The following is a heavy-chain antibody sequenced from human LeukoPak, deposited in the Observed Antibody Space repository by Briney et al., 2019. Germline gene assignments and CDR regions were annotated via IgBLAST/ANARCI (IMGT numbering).Heavy chain of an antibody. CDR3: AKVNGGIIGNIDN. Sequence: GGSLRLSCAASGFTFSSYGMHWVRQAPGKGLEWVAFIRYDGSNKYYADSVKGRFTISRDNSKNTLYLQMNSLRAEDTAVYYCAKVNGGIIGNIDNWGQGTLVTVSS. V-gene: IGHV3-30*02. CDR2: IRYDGSNK. J-gene: IGHJ4*02. D-gene: IGHD2-15*01. CDR1: GFTFSSYG.